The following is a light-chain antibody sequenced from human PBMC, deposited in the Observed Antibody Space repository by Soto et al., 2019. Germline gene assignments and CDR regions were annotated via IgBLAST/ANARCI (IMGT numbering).Light chain of an antibody. J-gene: IGKJ5*01. V-gene: IGKV2-28*01. CDR3: MQALRTPFT. CDR1: QSLLNSKGYNY. Sequence: DIVMTQSPFSLPVTTGEPASISCRSSQSLLNSKGYNYLDWYLQKPGQSPQLLIYMASTRASGVPDRFSGSGSGTDFTLNISRVEAEDVGVYYCMQALRTPFTFGQGTRLKIK. CDR2: MAS.